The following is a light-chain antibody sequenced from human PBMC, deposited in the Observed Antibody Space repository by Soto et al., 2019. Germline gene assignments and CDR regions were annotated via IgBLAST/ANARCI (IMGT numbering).Light chain of an antibody. J-gene: IGKJ5*01. Sequence: EIVLTQSPGTLSLSPGERATLSCRASQSVSSSYLAWYQQNPGQSPRLLIYGASSRPTGIPDRFSGSGSGTDFTLTISRLEPEDFAVYYCQPYGSSSTFGQGTRLEIK. CDR1: QSVSSSY. V-gene: IGKV3-20*01. CDR2: GAS. CDR3: QPYGSSST.